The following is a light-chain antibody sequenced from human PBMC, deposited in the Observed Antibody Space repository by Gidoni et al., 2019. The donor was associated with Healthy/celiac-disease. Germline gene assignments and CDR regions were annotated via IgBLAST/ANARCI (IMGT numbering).Light chain of an antibody. CDR3: QQYGSSPGKV. CDR1: QSVSSSY. Sequence: EILFTHSPGTLSLSPGERATLSCRASQSVSSSYLAWYQQKPGQAPRLLIYGASSRATGIPDRFSGSGSGTDVTLTISRLEPEDFAVYYCQQYGSSPGKVFGQGTKLEIK. CDR2: GAS. V-gene: IGKV3-20*01. J-gene: IGKJ2*01.